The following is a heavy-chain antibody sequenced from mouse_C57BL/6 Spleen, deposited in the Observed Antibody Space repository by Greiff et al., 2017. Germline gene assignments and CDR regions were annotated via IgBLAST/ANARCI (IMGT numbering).Heavy chain of an antibody. J-gene: IGHJ2*01. CDR3: ARDNGGYFDY. CDR2: ISYDGSN. Sequence: DVQLVESGPGLVKPSQSLSLTCSVTGYSITSGYYWNWIRQFPGNKLEWMGYISYDGSNNYNPSLKNRISITRDTSKNQFFLKLNSVTTEDTATYYCARDNGGYFDYWGQGTTLTVSS. V-gene: IGHV3-6*01. CDR1: GYSITSGYY.